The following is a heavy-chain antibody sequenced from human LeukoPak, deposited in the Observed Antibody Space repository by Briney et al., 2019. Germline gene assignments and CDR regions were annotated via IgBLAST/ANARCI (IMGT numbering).Heavy chain of an antibody. J-gene: IGHJ6*03. CDR1: GFTFSSYS. CDR3: AKRGGSGYYYYMDV. D-gene: IGHD3-10*01. Sequence: GGSLRLSCAASGFTFSSYSMNWVRQAPGKWLEWVSAISGSGGSTYYADSVKGRFTISRDNSKNTLYLQMNSLRAEDTAVYYCAKRGGSGYYYYMDVWGKGTTVTISS. CDR2: ISGSGGST. V-gene: IGHV3-23*01.